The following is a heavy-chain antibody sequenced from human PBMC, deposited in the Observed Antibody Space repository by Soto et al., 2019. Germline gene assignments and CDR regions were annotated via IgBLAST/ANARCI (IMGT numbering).Heavy chain of an antibody. D-gene: IGHD2-2*01. CDR1: CSISSYY. CDR3: AGGGGVVVPAATRSPYYYGMDV. J-gene: IGHJ6*02. V-gene: IGHV4-4*07. Sequence: CSISSYYWSWIRQPAGKGLEWIGRIYTSGSTNYNPSLKSRVTMSVDTSKNQFSLKLSSVTAADTAVYYCAGGGGVVVPAATRSPYYYGMDVWGQGTTVTVSS. CDR2: IYTSGST.